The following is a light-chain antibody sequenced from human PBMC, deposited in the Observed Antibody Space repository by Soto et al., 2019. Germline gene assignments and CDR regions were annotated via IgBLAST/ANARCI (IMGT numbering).Light chain of an antibody. CDR1: SSDVGGYNY. Sequence: QSVLTQPRPVSGSPGQSVTISCTGTSSDVGGYNYVSWYQQHPGKAPKLMIYDVSKRPSGVPDRFSGSKSGNTASLTISGLQAEDEADYYCCSYAGSYTLFVFGTGTKVTVL. CDR2: DVS. CDR3: CSYAGSYTLFV. J-gene: IGLJ1*01. V-gene: IGLV2-11*01.